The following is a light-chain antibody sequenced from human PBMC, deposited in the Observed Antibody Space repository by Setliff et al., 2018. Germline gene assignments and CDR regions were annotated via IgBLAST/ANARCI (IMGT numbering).Light chain of an antibody. CDR3: SSSTSTNTGV. J-gene: IGLJ1*01. V-gene: IGLV2-14*03. CDR1: SSDIGRYEY. Sequence: QSVLTQPASVSGSPGQSITISCTGTSSDIGRYEYVSWYQQHPGKDPKLILFDVYDRASGVSIRFSGSKSGNAASLTISSLQPEDEADYYCSSSTSTNTGVFGTGTKV. CDR2: DVY.